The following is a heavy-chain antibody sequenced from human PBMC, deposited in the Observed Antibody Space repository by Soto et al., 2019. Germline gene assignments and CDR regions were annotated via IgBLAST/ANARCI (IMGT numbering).Heavy chain of an antibody. V-gene: IGHV3-9*01. CDR1: GFTFDDYA. CDR3: AKDITYGDYFHSEHGQYFQH. D-gene: IGHD4-17*01. Sequence: GGSLRLSCAASGFTFDDYAMHWVRQAPGKGLEWVSGISWNSGSIGYADSVKGRFTISRDNAKNSLYLQMNSLRAEDTALYYCAKDITYGDYFHSEHGQYFQHWGQGTLVTVSS. CDR2: ISWNSGSI. J-gene: IGHJ1*01.